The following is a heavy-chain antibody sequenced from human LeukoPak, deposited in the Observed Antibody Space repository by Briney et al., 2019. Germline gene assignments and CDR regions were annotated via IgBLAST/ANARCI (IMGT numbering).Heavy chain of an antibody. V-gene: IGHV1-69*13. CDR3: ARVNYYDPSFDY. D-gene: IGHD3-22*01. CDR1: GGTFSSYA. Sequence: ASVKVSCXASGGTFSSYAISWVRQAPGQGLEWMGGIIPIFGTANYAQKFQGRVTITADESTSTAYMELSSLRSEDTAVYYCARVNYYDPSFDYWGQGTLVTVSS. CDR2: IIPIFGTA. J-gene: IGHJ4*02.